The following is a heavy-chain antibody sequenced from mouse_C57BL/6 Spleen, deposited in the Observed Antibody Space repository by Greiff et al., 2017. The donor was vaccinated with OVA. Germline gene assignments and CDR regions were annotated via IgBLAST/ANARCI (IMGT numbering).Heavy chain of an antibody. V-gene: IGHV1-18*01. CDR2: INPTNGGT. J-gene: IGHJ2*01. CDR1: GYTFTDYN. CDR3: ARRGTTSYYFDY. D-gene: IGHD2-1*01. Sequence: EVQLQQSGPELVKPGASVKIPCKASGYTFTDYNMDWVKQSHGKSLEWIGDINPTNGGTIYNQKFKGKATLTVDKSSSTAYMELRSLTSEDTAVSDCARRGTTSYYFDYWGQGTTLTVSS.